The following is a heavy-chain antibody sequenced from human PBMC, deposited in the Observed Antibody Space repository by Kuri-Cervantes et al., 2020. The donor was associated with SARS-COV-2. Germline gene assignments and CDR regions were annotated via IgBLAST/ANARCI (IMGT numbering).Heavy chain of an antibody. V-gene: IGHV4-4*07. Sequence: GSLRLSCTVSGGPISSYYWSWIRQPAGKGLEWIGRIYTSGSTNYNPSLKSRVTISVDTSKNQFSLKLSSVTAADTAVYYCARLAGGGYWGQGTPVTVSS. J-gene: IGHJ4*02. CDR1: GGPISSYY. CDR3: ARLAGGGY. D-gene: IGHD3-10*01. CDR2: IYTSGST.